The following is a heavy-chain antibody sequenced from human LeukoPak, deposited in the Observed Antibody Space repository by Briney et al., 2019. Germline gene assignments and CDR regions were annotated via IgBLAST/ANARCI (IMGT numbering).Heavy chain of an antibody. Sequence: PGGSLRLSCAASGFTFSGYWMHWVRQAPGKGLVWVSRLNSDESNTRYADSVKGRFTISRDNSKNTLYLQMNSLRAEDTAVYFCARDDSYSSDYWGQGTLVTVSS. CDR2: LNSDESNT. D-gene: IGHD6-13*01. CDR1: GFTFSGYW. V-gene: IGHV3-74*01. J-gene: IGHJ4*02. CDR3: ARDDSYSSDY.